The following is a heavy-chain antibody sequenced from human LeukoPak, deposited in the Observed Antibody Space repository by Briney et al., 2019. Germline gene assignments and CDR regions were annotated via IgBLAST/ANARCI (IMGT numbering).Heavy chain of an antibody. J-gene: IGHJ3*02. CDR2: MNPNSGNT. V-gene: IGHV1-8*01. D-gene: IGHD5-18*01. CDR1: GYTFTSYD. Sequence: ASVKVSRKASGYTFTSYDIHWVRQATAQGLAWMGLMNPNSGNTGYAHKFQGRVTMTRNTSISTAYIELSSLTSEGTAVYYCARALGGYSYGLLRAFDIWGEGRMVTVSS. CDR3: ARALGGYSYGLLRAFDI.